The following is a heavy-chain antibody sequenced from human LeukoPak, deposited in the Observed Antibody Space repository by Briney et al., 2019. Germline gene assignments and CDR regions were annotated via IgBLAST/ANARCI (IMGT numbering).Heavy chain of an antibody. CDR1: GYSFTSYW. CDR2: IYPGDSDT. Sequence: GESLKISCKGSGYSFTSYWIGWLRQMPGKGLEWMGIIYPGDSDTRYSPSFHGQVTMSVDKSINTAYLQWSSLKASDTAVYYCARPLLRYFDTHAFDIWGQGTMVTVSS. CDR3: ARPLLRYFDTHAFDI. V-gene: IGHV5-51*01. D-gene: IGHD3-9*01. J-gene: IGHJ3*02.